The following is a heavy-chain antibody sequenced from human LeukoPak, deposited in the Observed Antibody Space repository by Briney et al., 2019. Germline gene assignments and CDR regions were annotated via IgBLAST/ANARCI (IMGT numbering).Heavy chain of an antibody. CDR3: IRDFLTVTTNDY. J-gene: IGHJ4*02. D-gene: IGHD4-11*01. V-gene: IGHV3-74*01. CDR2: IKTDGSDR. Sequence: PGGSLRLSCVVSGFTFNRCWMNWVRKAPGKGLVWVSGIKTDGSDRRYADFVTGRFTISRDNAKNTLFLQMNSLRAEDTAVYYCIRDFLTVTTNDYWGQGTLVTVSS. CDR1: GFTFNRCW.